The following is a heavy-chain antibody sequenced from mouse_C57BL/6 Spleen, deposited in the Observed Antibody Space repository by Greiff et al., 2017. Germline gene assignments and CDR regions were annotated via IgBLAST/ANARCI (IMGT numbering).Heavy chain of an antibody. CDR1: GYAFSSSW. J-gene: IGHJ4*01. CDR3: ARGDYDDGRY. V-gene: IGHV1-82*01. CDR2: IYPGDGDT. Sequence: VQLQQSGPELVKPGASVTISCKASGYAFSSSWMNWVKQRPGKGLEWIGRIYPGDGDTNYNGKFKGTATLTADKSSSTAYLQLSSLTSEDSAVYFCARGDYDDGRYWGQGTSVTVSS. D-gene: IGHD2-4*01.